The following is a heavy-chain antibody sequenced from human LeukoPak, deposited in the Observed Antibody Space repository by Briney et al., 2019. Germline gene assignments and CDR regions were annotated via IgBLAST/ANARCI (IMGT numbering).Heavy chain of an antibody. V-gene: IGHV4-59*12. Sequence: PSETLSLTCTVSGGSISSYYWSWIRQPPGKGLEWIGYIYYSGSTNYNPSLKSRVTISVDTSKNQFSLKLSSVTAADTAVYYCARDHSSGYYYPRDAFDIWGQGTMVTVSS. CDR2: IYYSGST. CDR3: ARDHSSGYYYPRDAFDI. D-gene: IGHD3-22*01. J-gene: IGHJ3*02. CDR1: GGSISSYY.